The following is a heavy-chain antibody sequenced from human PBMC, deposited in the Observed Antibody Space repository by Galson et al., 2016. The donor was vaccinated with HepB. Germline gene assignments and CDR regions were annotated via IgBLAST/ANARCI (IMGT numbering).Heavy chain of an antibody. CDR2: IHWDDGK. Sequence: PALVKPTQTLTLTCTFSGFSLSTSGVGVGWIRQPPGKALEWLALIHWDDGKRYSPSLRNRLTITKDTSKNQVVLTMTNMDPVDTATYYCAHNRWYGGHLYSFDYWGQGTLVTVSS. CDR3: AHNRWYGGHLYSFDY. D-gene: IGHD2-15*01. J-gene: IGHJ4*02. V-gene: IGHV2-5*02. CDR1: GFSLSTSGVG.